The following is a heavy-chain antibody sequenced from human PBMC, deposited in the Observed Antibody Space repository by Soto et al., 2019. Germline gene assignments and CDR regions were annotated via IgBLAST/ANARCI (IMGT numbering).Heavy chain of an antibody. CDR3: VKRSGQSNGWGAFDI. CDR1: GFTFSSHA. CDR2: LGGSGDST. V-gene: IGHV3-23*01. Sequence: GGSLRLSCAASGFTFSSHAMHWVRQAPGKGLEWVSCLGGSGDSTHYADSVKGRFTISRDNSKNTVDLQMNSLRAEDTAVYYCVKRSGQSNGWGAFDIWGQGAMVTVSS. D-gene: IGHD6-19*01. J-gene: IGHJ3*02.